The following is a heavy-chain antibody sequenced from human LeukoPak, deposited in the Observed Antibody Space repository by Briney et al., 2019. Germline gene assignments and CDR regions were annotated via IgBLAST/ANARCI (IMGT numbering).Heavy chain of an antibody. Sequence: PGGSLRLSCAASGFTFSTFAMIWVRQPPGKGLEWVSSIFPSGGEIHYADSVRGRFTISRDNAKNSLYLQMNSLRAEDTAVYYCARESMVVSSQFDYWGQGTLVTVSS. CDR3: ARESMVVSSQFDY. CDR2: IFPSGGEI. V-gene: IGHV3-21*01. CDR1: GFTFSTFA. D-gene: IGHD4/OR15-4a*01. J-gene: IGHJ4*02.